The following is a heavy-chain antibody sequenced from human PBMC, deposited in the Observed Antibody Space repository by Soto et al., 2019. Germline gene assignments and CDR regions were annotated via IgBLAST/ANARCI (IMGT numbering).Heavy chain of an antibody. CDR1: GYSFTGYH. CDR3: ARGDSTDCSNGVCSFFYNHDMDV. Sequence: ASVKVSCKASGYSFTGYHIHWVRQAPGQGLELLGRINPKSGGTSTAQKFQGWVTMTTDTSISTASMELTRLTSDDTAIYYCARGDSTDCSNGVCSFFYNHDMDVWGQGTTVTVS. CDR2: INPKSGGT. D-gene: IGHD2-8*01. J-gene: IGHJ6*02. V-gene: IGHV1-2*04.